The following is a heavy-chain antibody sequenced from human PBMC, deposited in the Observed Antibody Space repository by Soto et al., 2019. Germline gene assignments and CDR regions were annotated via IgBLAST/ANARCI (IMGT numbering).Heavy chain of an antibody. D-gene: IGHD3-22*01. V-gene: IGHV1-18*01. CDR2: ISAYNGNT. CDR1: GYTFTSYG. CDR3: ARAGSPYYYDSSGYYYTFDY. J-gene: IGHJ4*02. Sequence: QVQLVQSGAEVKKPGASVKVSCKASGYTFTSYGISWVRQAPGQGLEWMGWISAYNGNTNYAQKLQGRVTMTTDTSTSTAYMELRSLRSDDTAVYYCARAGSPYYYDSSGYYYTFDYWGQGTLVTVSS.